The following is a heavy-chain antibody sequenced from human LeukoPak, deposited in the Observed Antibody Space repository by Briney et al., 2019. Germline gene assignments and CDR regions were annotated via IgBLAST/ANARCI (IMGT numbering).Heavy chain of an antibody. CDR1: GYTFTSSG. Sequence: VASVKVSCKASGYTFTSSGISWVRQAPGQGLEWMGWINPYNGNTNYAQKLQGRVTMTTDTPTSTAYMELRSLRSDDTAVYCCARDEQWLVPISRPFYGMDVWGQGTTVTVSS. V-gene: IGHV1-18*01. J-gene: IGHJ6*02. D-gene: IGHD6-19*01. CDR3: ARDEQWLVPISRPFYGMDV. CDR2: INPYNGNT.